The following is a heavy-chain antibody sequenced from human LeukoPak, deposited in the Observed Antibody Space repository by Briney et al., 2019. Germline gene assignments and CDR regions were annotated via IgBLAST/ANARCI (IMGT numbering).Heavy chain of an antibody. CDR3: ARQYDYVWGSPQSH. V-gene: IGHV3-30-3*01. CDR2: TSYDGSNK. D-gene: IGHD3-16*01. J-gene: IGHJ4*02. CDR1: GFTFSSYA. Sequence: GGSLRLSCAAFGFTFSSYAMHWVRQAPGKGLEWVAVTSYDGSNKYYADSVKGRFTISRDNSKNTLYLQMNSLRAEDTAVYYCARQYDYVWGSPQSHWGQGTLVTVSS.